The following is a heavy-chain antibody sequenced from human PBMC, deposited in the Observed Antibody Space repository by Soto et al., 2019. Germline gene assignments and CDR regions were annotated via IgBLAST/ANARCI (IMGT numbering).Heavy chain of an antibody. J-gene: IGHJ4*02. CDR1: GFTFSSYW. V-gene: IGHV3-7*03. CDR3: AIDQTNYYDSSGRLYYFDY. D-gene: IGHD3-22*01. CDR2: IKQDGSEK. Sequence: TGGSLRLSCAASGFTFSSYWMSWVRQAPGKGLEWVANIKQDGSEKYYVDSVKGRFTISRDNAKNSLYLQMNSLRAEDTAVYYCAIDQTNYYDSSGRLYYFDYWGQGTLVTVSS.